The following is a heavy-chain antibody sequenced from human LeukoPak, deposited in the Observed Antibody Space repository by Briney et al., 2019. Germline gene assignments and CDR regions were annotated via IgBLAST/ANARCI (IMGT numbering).Heavy chain of an antibody. CDR3: ARPDTYYYDSSGYNGY. D-gene: IGHD3-22*01. CDR1: GGSISSSSYY. V-gene: IGHV4-39*01. CDR2: IYYSGST. Sequence: SETLSLTCTVSGGSISSSSYYWGWIRQPPGKGLEWIGSIYYSGSTYYNPSLKSRVTISVDTSKNQFSLKLSSVTAADTAVYYCARPDTYYYDSSGYNGYWGQGTLVTVSS. J-gene: IGHJ4*02.